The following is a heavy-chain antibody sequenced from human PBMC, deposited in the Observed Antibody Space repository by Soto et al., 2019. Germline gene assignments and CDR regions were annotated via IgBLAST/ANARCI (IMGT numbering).Heavy chain of an antibody. CDR1: GGTFISDA. CDR3: ARCHSDSSGPGYLDS. CDR2: VIPMFPKA. V-gene: IGHV1-69*06. J-gene: IGHJ4*02. D-gene: IGHD3-22*01. Sequence: QVRLVQSEAEVKKAGSSVKVSCKASGGTFISDAVTWVRQAPGQGLEWMGGVIPMFPKANYAQKCQGRATITADKSTRTVYMELHSLKSEDTALYYCARCHSDSSGPGYLDSWGQGTLVTVTS.